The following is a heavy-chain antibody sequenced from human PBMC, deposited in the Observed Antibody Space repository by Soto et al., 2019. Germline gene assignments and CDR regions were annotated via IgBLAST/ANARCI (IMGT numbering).Heavy chain of an antibody. V-gene: IGHV4-4*02. CDR1: GGSISSSNW. CDR2: IYHSGST. CDR3: ARGGSYSWSGVDP. Sequence: QVQLQESGPELVKPSGTLSLTCAVSGGSISSSNWWRWVRQPPGKGLEWIREIYHSGSTNYNPSLKRRVTMSVHKSNNQCTLKLRSVTAADTAVYYWARGGSYSWSGVDPWGRGTLVTVSS. J-gene: IGHJ5*02. D-gene: IGHD3-10*01.